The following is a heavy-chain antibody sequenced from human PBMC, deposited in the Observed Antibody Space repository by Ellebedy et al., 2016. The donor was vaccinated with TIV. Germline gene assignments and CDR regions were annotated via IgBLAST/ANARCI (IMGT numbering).Heavy chain of an antibody. J-gene: IGHJ3*02. CDR2: IIPILGMT. V-gene: IGHV1-69*04. Sequence: ASVKVSCKASGYTFTSYHMHWVRQAPGQGLECMGRIIPILGMTNYAQKFQGRVTITADRSTNTVYMELNSLRSEDTAMYYCARDLPDTRAPTSDVFDIWGQGTMVTVSS. CDR1: GYTFTSYH. CDR3: ARDLPDTRAPTSDVFDI. D-gene: IGHD5-24*01.